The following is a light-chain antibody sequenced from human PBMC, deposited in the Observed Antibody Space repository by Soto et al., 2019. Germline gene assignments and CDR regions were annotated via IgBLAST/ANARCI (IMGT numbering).Light chain of an antibody. CDR2: QAS. Sequence: ILLTQCPGALGFSPGERATLSYGASQSVSSYVAGYQQKPGEAPRRLIYQASNRATVIPARCSGSGSGTDYILTITSSEHADYVVDYCQQRSNWSPITFGQGTRLEIK. V-gene: IGKV3-11*01. J-gene: IGKJ5*01. CDR1: QSVSSY. CDR3: QQRSNWSPIT.